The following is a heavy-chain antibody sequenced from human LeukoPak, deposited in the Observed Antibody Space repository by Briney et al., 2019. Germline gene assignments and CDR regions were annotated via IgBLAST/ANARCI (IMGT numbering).Heavy chain of an antibody. D-gene: IGHD5-24*01. V-gene: IGHV3-64D*06. CDR1: GFTFSSYA. J-gene: IGHJ4*02. Sequence: GGSLRLSCSASGFTFSSYALHWVRQAPGKGLEYVSGVNSNGVSTNYADSVKGRITISRDNSNNTLHLQMSSLRGEDTAVYYCVEDRDRNLARVNFDYWGQGTLVTVSS. CDR3: VEDRDRNLARVNFDY. CDR2: VNSNGVST.